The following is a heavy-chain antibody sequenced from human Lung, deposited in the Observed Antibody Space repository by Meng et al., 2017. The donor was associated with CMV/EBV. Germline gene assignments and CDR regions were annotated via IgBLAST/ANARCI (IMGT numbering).Heavy chain of an antibody. D-gene: IGHD2-8*01. CDR2: ISYDGSNK. J-gene: IGHJ4*02. Sequence: GGSLRLXCTASGFTFPTYSLHWVRQAPGKGLEWVAVISYDGSNKYYADSVKGRFTISRDNSKNKMYFQMNSLKTEDTSVYYCARDSEGSNGSGRSPYYFDFWXRG. CDR3: ARDSEGSNGSGRSPYYFDF. V-gene: IGHV3-30-3*01. CDR1: GFTFPTYS.